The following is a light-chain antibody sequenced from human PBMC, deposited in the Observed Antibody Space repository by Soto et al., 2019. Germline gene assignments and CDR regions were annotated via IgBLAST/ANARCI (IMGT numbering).Light chain of an antibody. Sequence: DIKLTQSPSSLSASVCDIVTTTCGASQSISSYLNWYQQNPGKAPKLLIYAASTLQRGVPSRVSGSGSGTDFTLTISSLQPKDFATDYCQQSYRTPITFGQGTRLEIK. CDR2: AAS. CDR3: QQSYRTPIT. V-gene: IGKV1-39*01. J-gene: IGKJ5*01. CDR1: QSISSY.